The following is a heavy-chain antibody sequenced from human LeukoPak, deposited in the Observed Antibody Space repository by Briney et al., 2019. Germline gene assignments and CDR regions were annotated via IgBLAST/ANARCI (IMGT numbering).Heavy chain of an antibody. CDR2: IYYSGST. J-gene: IGHJ4*02. CDR3: ARQPYQLLSQFDY. Sequence: PSETLSLTCTVSGGSSSSYYWSWIRQPPGKGLEWIGSIYYSGSTYYNPSLKSRVTISVDRSKNQISLKLSSVTAADTAVYYCARQPYQLLSQFDYWGQGTLVTVSS. V-gene: IGHV4-59*08. CDR1: GGSSSSYY. D-gene: IGHD2-2*01.